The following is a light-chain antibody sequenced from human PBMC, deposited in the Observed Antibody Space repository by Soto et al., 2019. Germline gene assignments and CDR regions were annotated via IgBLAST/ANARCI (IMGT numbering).Light chain of an antibody. CDR2: DAY. CDR1: QSVFGY. V-gene: IGKV3-11*01. CDR3: QQRSDSPPLT. J-gene: IGKJ4*01. Sequence: EVVLTQSPATLSLSPGDRATLSCRASQSVFGYLAWYQHKPGQAPRLLIYDAYKRATGVPARFSGSGSETDFTLIISSLEPADFAVYYCQQRSDSPPLTFGGGTKVDIK.